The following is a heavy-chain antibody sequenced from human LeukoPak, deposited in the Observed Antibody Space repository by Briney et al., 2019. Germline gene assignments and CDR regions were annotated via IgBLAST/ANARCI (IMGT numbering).Heavy chain of an antibody. CDR1: GFTFSSYA. Sequence: PXGSLRLSCAASGFTFSSYAMSWVRQAPGKGLEWVSAISGSGGSTYYADSVKGRFTISRDNSKNTLYLQMNSLRAEDTAVYYCANGLTYYYDSSGGLDYFDYWGQGTLVTVSS. CDR2: ISGSGGST. D-gene: IGHD3-22*01. J-gene: IGHJ4*02. CDR3: ANGLTYYYDSSGGLDYFDY. V-gene: IGHV3-23*01.